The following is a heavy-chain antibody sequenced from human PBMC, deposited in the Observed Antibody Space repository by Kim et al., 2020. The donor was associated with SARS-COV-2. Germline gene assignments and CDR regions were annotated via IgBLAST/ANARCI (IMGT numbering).Heavy chain of an antibody. J-gene: IGHJ5*02. D-gene: IGHD3-10*01. CDR1: GGTFSSYA. Sequence: SVKVSCKASGGTFSSYAISWVRQAPGQGLEWMGGIIPIFGTANYAQKFQGRVTITADESTSTAYMELSSLRSEDTAVYYCARSPQVRGVMGFRNWFDPWGQGTLVTVSS. CDR2: IIPIFGTA. V-gene: IGHV1-69*13. CDR3: ARSPQVRGVMGFRNWFDP.